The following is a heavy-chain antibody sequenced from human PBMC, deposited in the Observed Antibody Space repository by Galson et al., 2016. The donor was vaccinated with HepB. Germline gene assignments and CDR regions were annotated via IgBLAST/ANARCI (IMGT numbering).Heavy chain of an antibody. D-gene: IGHD5/OR15-5a*01. CDR3: AQLAVSNKGGPFDV. V-gene: IGHV2-5*02. CDR2: IYWDDDK. J-gene: IGHJ3*01. Sequence: PALVKPTQTLTLTCTFSGFSLSTSGVGVGWIRQPPGKALEWLAPIYWDDDKRYSPSLKSRLTITQHTTKNQLVLTMTNMDPVDTATYYCAQLAVSNKGGPFDVWGQGTTVVVSS. CDR1: GFSLSTSGVG.